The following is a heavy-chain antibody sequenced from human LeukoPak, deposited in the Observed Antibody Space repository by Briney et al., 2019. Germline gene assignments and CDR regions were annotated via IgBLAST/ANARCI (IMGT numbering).Heavy chain of an antibody. CDR2: ISSRSSYI. CDR3: ARQFIDYNILTGYYSYFDY. D-gene: IGHD3-9*01. J-gene: IGHJ4*02. CDR1: GFTFSNYS. Sequence: GGSLRLSCAASGFTFSNYSMNWVRQAPGKGLEWVSSISSRSSYIYYADSVKGRFTISRDNAKDSLYLQMNSLRAEDTAVYYCARQFIDYNILTGYYSYFDYWGQGTLVTVSS. V-gene: IGHV3-21*01.